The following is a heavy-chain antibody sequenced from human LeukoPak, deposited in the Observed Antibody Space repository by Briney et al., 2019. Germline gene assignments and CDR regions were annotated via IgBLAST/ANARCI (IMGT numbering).Heavy chain of an antibody. Sequence: GGSLRLSCAASGFTFSSYGMRWVRQAPGKGLEWVAFIRYGGSNKYYADSVKGRFTISRDNSKNTLYLQMNSLRAEDTAVYYCAKEVGYGENWFDPWGQGTLVTVSS. D-gene: IGHD4-17*01. V-gene: IGHV3-30*02. CDR2: IRYGGSNK. CDR1: GFTFSSYG. CDR3: AKEVGYGENWFDP. J-gene: IGHJ5*02.